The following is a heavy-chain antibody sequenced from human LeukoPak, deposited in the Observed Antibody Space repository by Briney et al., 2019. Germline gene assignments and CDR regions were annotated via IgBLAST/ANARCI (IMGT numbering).Heavy chain of an antibody. CDR1: GFTLSTYS. J-gene: IGHJ5*02. CDR3: ARDPLGYCSGGSCDWFDP. V-gene: IGHV3-21*01. CDR2: ISISSTYI. Sequence: GGSLRLSCAASGFTLSTYSMNWVRQAPGKGLEWVSSISISSTYIYYADSVKGRFTISRDNAKNSLYLQMNRLRAEDTAVYYCARDPLGYCSGGSCDWFDPWGQGTLVTVSS. D-gene: IGHD2-15*01.